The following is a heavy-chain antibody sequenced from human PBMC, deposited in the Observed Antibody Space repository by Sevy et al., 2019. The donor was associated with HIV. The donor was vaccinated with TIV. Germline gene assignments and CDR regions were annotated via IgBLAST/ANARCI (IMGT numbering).Heavy chain of an antibody. CDR3: ARDLGYCSSTSCYGGNWFDP. V-gene: IGHV1-2*06. Sequence: ASVKVSCKASGYTFTGYYMHWVRQAPGQGLEWMGRINPNSGGTNYAQKFQGRVTMTRDTSISTAYMELSRLRSDDTARYYCARDLGYCSSTSCYGGNWFDPWGQGTLVTVSS. D-gene: IGHD2-2*01. CDR1: GYTFTGYY. CDR2: INPNSGGT. J-gene: IGHJ5*02.